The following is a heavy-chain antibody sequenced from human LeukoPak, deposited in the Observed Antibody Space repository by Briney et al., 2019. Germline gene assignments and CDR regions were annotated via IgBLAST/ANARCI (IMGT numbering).Heavy chain of an antibody. CDR1: AINVTTNY. D-gene: IGHD6-13*01. CDR3: VSSTGQQFIPYDY. Sequence: GGSLRLSCAASAINVTTNYMTWIRQAPGKGLEWVSLIYGDNAAYYAESVRGRFIISRDSLKNALFLQMNSLRAEDTAVYYCVSSTGQQFIPYDYWGHGTHVTVSS. CDR2: IYGDNAA. V-gene: IGHV3-66*02. J-gene: IGHJ4*01.